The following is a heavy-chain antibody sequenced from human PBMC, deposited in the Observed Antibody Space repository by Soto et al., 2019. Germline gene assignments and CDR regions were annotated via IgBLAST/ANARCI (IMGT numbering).Heavy chain of an antibody. Sequence: SETLSLTCTVSGGSISSYYWSWIRQPPGKGLEWIGYIYYSGSTNYNPSLKSRVTISVDTSKNQFSLKLSSVTAADTAVYYCAREDYGDYESGYAFDIWGQGTMVTVSS. V-gene: IGHV4-59*01. D-gene: IGHD4-17*01. J-gene: IGHJ3*02. CDR2: IYYSGST. CDR1: GGSISSYY. CDR3: AREDYGDYESGYAFDI.